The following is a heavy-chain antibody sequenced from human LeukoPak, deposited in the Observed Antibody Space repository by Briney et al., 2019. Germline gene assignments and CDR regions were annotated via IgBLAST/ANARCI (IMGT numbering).Heavy chain of an antibody. D-gene: IGHD3-22*01. J-gene: IGHJ4*02. V-gene: IGHV4-59*08. Sequence: PSETLSLTCTVSGGSITSYYWSWIRQPPGKGLEWIGYLFHSGTRRYNPSLKSRVTISADTTKNQIFPTLNSTTAADTAVYYCARVRDRSSYFYDLDYWGQGTLVTVSS. CDR3: ARVRDRSSYFYDLDY. CDR2: LFHSGTR. CDR1: GGSITSYY.